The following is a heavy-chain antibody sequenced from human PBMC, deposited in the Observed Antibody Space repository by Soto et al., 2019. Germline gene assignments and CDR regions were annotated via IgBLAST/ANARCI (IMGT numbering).Heavy chain of an antibody. J-gene: IGHJ5*02. CDR1: GGSIGSYY. V-gene: IGHV4-30-4*08. Sequence: SETLSLTCTVSGGSIGSYYWSWIRQPPGKRLEWIGYIYYSGDTYYSPSLKSRLTMSVDTSVNQFSLKLSSATAADTAIYYCARGSFTMTPFFFDPWGQGTLVTVSS. CDR3: ARGSFTMTPFFFDP. D-gene: IGHD3-3*01. CDR2: IYYSGDT.